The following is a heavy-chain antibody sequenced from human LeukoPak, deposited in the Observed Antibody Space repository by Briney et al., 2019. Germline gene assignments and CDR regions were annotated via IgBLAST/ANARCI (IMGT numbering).Heavy chain of an antibody. Sequence: ASVTVSCKASEYTFTGYYMHWVRQAPGQGLEWMGWINPSSGGTNYAQKFQGRVTMTRDTSISTAYMELSRLRSDDTAVYYCARDQGGVYYYDSSGYPDYWGQGTLVTISS. J-gene: IGHJ4*02. CDR1: EYTFTGYY. V-gene: IGHV1-2*02. CDR3: ARDQGGVYYYDSSGYPDY. CDR2: INPSSGGT. D-gene: IGHD3-22*01.